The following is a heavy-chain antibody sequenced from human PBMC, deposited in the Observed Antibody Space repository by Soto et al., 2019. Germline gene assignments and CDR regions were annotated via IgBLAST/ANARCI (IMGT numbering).Heavy chain of an antibody. V-gene: IGHV3-7*01. CDR1: GFAFNNLW. CDR2: IKQDGSEK. CDR3: TKGGHVDD. D-gene: IGHD3-16*01. Sequence: EVQLVESGGGLVQPGGSLRLXCAASGFAFNNLWMTWVRQAPGKGLEWVANIKQDGSEKHYVDSVEGRFTISXXXXXXXXXLQMNSLRAEDTAVYYCTKGGHVDDWGQGTLVTVAS. J-gene: IGHJ4*02.